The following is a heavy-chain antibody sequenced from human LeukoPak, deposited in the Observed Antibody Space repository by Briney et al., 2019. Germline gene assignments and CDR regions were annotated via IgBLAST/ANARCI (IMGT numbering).Heavy chain of an antibody. J-gene: IGHJ6*02. D-gene: IGHD2-15*01. CDR3: ARSVTGRSGYYYYGMDV. CDR2: IYYSGST. CDR1: GGSISSGGYY. Sequence: SQTLSLTCTVSGGSISSGGYYWSWIRQHPGKGLEWIEYIYYSGSTYYNPSLKSRVTISVDTSKNQFSLKLSSVTAADTAVYYCARSVTGRSGYYYYGMDVWGQGTTVTVSS. V-gene: IGHV4-31*03.